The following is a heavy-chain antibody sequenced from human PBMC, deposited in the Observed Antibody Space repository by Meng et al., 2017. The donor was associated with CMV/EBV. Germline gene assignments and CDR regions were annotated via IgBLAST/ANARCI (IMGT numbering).Heavy chain of an antibody. D-gene: IGHD3-3*01. V-gene: IGHV3-7*01. Sequence: GESLKISCAASGFTFSSYWMSWVRQAPGTGLEWVANIKQDGSEKYYVDSVKGRFTISRDNAKNSLYLQMNSLRAEDTAVYYCARAALWSGSIWFDPWGQGTLVTVSS. J-gene: IGHJ5*02. CDR3: ARAALWSGSIWFDP. CDR2: IKQDGSEK. CDR1: GFTFSSYW.